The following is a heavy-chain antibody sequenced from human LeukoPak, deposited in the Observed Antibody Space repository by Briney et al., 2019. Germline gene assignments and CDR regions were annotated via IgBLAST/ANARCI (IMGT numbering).Heavy chain of an antibody. V-gene: IGHV3-7*01. J-gene: IGHJ4*02. Sequence: PGGSLRLSCAASGSTFSGHWLTWVRQAPGEGLEWVASIKEDGREAHYVDSVTGRFTISRDNTKNLLYLQMSGLRADDTAVYYCAREWHDYGGDSGGYWGQGTLVTVSS. D-gene: IGHD4-23*01. CDR1: GSTFSGHW. CDR3: AREWHDYGGDSGGY. CDR2: IKEDGREA.